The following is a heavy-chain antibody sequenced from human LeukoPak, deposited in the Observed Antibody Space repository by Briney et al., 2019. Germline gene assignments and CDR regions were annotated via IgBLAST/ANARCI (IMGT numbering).Heavy chain of an antibody. CDR2: IYSGGST. V-gene: IGHV3-53*01. J-gene: IGHJ4*02. CDR3: ARDPYYYDSSGYQGGLDY. D-gene: IGHD3-22*01. Sequence: GGSLRLSCAASGFTVSSNYMSWVRQAPGKGLEWVSVIYSGGSTYYADSVKGRFTISRDNAKNSLYLQMNSLRAEDTAVYYCARDPYYYDSSGYQGGLDYWGQGTLVTVSS. CDR1: GFTVSSNY.